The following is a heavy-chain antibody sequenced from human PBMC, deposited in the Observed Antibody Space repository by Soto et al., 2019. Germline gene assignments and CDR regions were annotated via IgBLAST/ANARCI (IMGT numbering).Heavy chain of an antibody. J-gene: IGHJ6*03. V-gene: IGHV3-21*01. CDR3: ASNYYGSGSYYNYYYIDV. CDR1: GFTFSSYS. Sequence: EVQLVESGGGLVKPGGSLRLSCAASGFTFSSYSMNWVRQAPGKGLEWVSSISSSSSYIYYADSVKGRFTISRDNAKNSLYLQMNSLRAEDTSVYYCASNYYGSGSYYNYYYIDVWGKGTTVPVSS. CDR2: ISSSSSYI. D-gene: IGHD3-10*01.